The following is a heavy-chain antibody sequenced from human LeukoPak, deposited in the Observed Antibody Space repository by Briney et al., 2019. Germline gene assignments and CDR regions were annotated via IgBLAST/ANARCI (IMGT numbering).Heavy chain of an antibody. CDR2: ISAYNGNT. D-gene: IGHD2-15*01. J-gene: IGHJ4*02. CDR3: ARARGGGSNPNLNDY. V-gene: IGHV1-18*01. CDR1: GYTFTSYG. Sequence: EASVKVSCKASGYTFTSYGISWVRQAPGQGLEWMGWISAYNGNTNYAQKLQGRVTMTTDTSTSTAYMELRSLRSDDTAVYYCARARGGGSNPNLNDYWGQGTLVTVSS.